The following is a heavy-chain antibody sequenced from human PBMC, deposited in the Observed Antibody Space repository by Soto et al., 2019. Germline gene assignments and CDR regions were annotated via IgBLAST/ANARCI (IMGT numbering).Heavy chain of an antibody. Sequence: GGSLRLSCAASGFTFSSYGMHWVRQAPGKGLEWVAVISYDGSNKYYADSVKGRFTISRDNSKNTLHLQMNSLRAEDTAVYYCAKDSRPYDSSGYYSYWGQGTLVTVSS. D-gene: IGHD3-22*01. CDR3: AKDSRPYDSSGYYSY. CDR1: GFTFSSYG. CDR2: ISYDGSNK. V-gene: IGHV3-30*18. J-gene: IGHJ4*02.